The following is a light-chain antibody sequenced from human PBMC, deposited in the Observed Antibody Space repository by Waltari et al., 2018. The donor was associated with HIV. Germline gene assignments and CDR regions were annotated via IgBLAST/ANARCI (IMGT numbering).Light chain of an antibody. J-gene: IGLJ1*01. CDR2: GVY. V-gene: IGLV2-14*01. Sequence: QSALSQPASVSGSPGQSITISCTGTDGDIDSDFVSWYQHHPGAAPKLLIYGVYHRASGFSDRLSASKSGKTASLTISGLRSEDEADYYCCSFMRGRQAFYVFGTGTKVTVL. CDR1: DGDIDSDF. CDR3: CSFMRGRQAFYV.